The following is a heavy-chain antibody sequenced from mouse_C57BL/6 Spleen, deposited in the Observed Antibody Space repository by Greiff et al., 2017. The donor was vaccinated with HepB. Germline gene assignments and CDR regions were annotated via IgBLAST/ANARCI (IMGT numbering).Heavy chain of an antibody. V-gene: IGHV1-82*01. D-gene: IGHD3-2*02. CDR3: ARWGTAQALDY. CDR2: IYPGDGDT. CDR1: GYAFSSSW. J-gene: IGHJ2*01. Sequence: VQLQQSGPELVKPGASVKISCKASGYAFSSSWMNWVKQRPGKGLEWIGRIYPGDGDTNYNGKFKGKATLTADKSSSTAYMQLSSLTSEDSAVYFCARWGTAQALDYWGQGTTLTVSS.